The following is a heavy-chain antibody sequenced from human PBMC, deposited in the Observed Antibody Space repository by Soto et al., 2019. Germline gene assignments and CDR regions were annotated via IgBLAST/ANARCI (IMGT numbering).Heavy chain of an antibody. V-gene: IGHV3-23*04. Sequence: EVQLVESGGGLVQPGGSLRLSCAASRFTFSSYTMSWVRQAPGKGLERISTIGGSAGGTYYADSVKGRFTISRDTSKSTLYLQMDSLRAEDTAVYYCAKVGGATIRNGMDVWGQGTTVTVSS. D-gene: IGHD3-16*01. CDR3: AKVGGATIRNGMDV. CDR2: IGGSAGGT. J-gene: IGHJ6*02. CDR1: RFTFSSYT.